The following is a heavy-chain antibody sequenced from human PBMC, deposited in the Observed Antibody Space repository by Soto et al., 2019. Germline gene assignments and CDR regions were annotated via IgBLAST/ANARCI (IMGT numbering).Heavy chain of an antibody. J-gene: IGHJ4*02. CDR3: ARGRAARRPSLLGY. V-gene: IGHV1-2*04. CDR1: GYTFTGYY. CDR2: INPNSGST. D-gene: IGHD6-6*01. Sequence: ASVKFSCKASGYTFTGYYMHWVRQAPGQVLECMVWINPNSGSTNYXXKFQGWVXXTRDTSISTAXMELSXLRSDDTAVXYCARGRAARRPSLLGYWGQGTLVTVSS.